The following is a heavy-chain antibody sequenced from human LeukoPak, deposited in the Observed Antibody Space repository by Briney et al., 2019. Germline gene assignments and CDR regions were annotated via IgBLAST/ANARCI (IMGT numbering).Heavy chain of an antibody. CDR1: GYTFTSYG. J-gene: IGHJ3*02. CDR2: ISAYNGNT. Sequence: ASVKVSCKASGYTFTSYGISWVRQAPGQGLEWMGWISAYNGNTNYTQKLQGRVTITADESTSTAYMELSSLRSEDTAVYYCARDQGYSYGYDAFDIWGQGTMVTVSS. D-gene: IGHD5-18*01. V-gene: IGHV1-18*01. CDR3: ARDQGYSYGYDAFDI.